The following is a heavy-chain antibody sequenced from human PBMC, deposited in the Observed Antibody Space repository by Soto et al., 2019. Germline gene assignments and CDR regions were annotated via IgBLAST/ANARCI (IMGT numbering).Heavy chain of an antibody. V-gene: IGHV3-33*01. CDR2: ILYDGSEK. J-gene: IGHJ4*02. D-gene: IGHD6-19*01. CDR1: GFMFDSYG. CDR3: AREPGRIAVAGFDY. Sequence: QVQLVESGGGVVQPGRSLRLSCVASGFMFDSYGMHWVRQAPGKGLEWVAIILYDGSEKYHADSVKGRFTISRDNSKNTPYLQMNSLRAEDTALYYCAREPGRIAVAGFDYWGQGTLVTVSS.